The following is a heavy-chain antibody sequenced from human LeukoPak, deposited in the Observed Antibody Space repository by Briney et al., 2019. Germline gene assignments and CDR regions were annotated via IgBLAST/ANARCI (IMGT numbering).Heavy chain of an antibody. J-gene: IGHJ4*02. CDR1: GGSISSYY. CDR2: IYTSGST. V-gene: IGHV4-4*09. CDR3: AAGGIAAAGTDY. Sequence: SETLSLTCTVSGGSISSYYWSWIRQPPGKGLEWIGYIYTSGSTNYNPSLKSRVTISVDTSKYQFSLKLSSVTAADTAVYYCAAGGIAAAGTDYWGQGTLVTVSS. D-gene: IGHD6-13*01.